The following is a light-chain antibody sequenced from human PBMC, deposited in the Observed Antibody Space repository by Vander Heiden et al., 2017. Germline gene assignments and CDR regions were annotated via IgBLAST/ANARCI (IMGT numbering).Light chain of an antibody. CDR3: QQYYSAPLT. CDR1: QSVLHRSNNKTY. CDR2: WAS. V-gene: IGKV4-1*01. J-gene: IGKJ4*01. Sequence: DILITQSPDFPAVSLGERATINCKSSQSVLHRSNNKTYLAWYQQKPGQPPKLLIYWASTRESGVPDRFSGSGSGTDFTLTISSLQAEDVAVYYCQQYYSAPLTFGRGTKVEIK.